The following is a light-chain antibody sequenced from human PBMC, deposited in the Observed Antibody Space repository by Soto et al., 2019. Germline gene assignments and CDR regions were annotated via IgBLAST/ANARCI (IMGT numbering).Light chain of an antibody. J-gene: IGKJ1*01. V-gene: IGKV3-11*01. CDR1: QSVGTS. CDR2: DAA. CDR3: QNRSIWPRS. Sequence: DIVLTQSPATLSLSPGDRATLSCRASQSVGTSLAWYKQQPGQAPRLLIHDAAYRASGIPESFSGSGSGTAFSLSISSLEPDDFAVYYCQNRSIWPRSFGRGTKVE.